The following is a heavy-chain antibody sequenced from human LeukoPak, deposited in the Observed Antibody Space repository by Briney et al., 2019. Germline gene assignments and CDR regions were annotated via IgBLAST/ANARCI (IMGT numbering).Heavy chain of an antibody. CDR2: IYHSGST. D-gene: IGHD4-17*01. Sequence: SETLSLTCAVSGGSISSGGYSWSWIRQPPGKGLEWIGYIYHSGSTYYNPSLKSRVTIPVDRSKNQFSLKLSSVTAADTAVYYCAAQGTTGDFDYWGQGTLVTVSS. CDR1: GGSISSGGYS. J-gene: IGHJ4*02. V-gene: IGHV4-30-2*01. CDR3: AAQGTTGDFDY.